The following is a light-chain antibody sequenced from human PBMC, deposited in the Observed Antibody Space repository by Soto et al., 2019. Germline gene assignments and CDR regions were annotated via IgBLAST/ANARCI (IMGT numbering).Light chain of an antibody. CDR2: DAS. CDR3: QQCNSYPCT. V-gene: IGKV1-5*01. Sequence: DIQMTQSPSTLSASVGDRVTITCRASEKINKWLAWYQQKPGKAPKLLISDASSLESGVPSRFSGSGSGTGFTLGISSVQPDAFANYYCQQCNSYPCTFGQGTKVESK. CDR1: EKINKW. J-gene: IGKJ1*01.